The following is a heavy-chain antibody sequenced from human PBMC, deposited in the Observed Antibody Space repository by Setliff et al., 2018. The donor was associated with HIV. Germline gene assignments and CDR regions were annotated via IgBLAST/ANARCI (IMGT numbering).Heavy chain of an antibody. CDR2: ISAYNGNT. Sequence: GASVKVSCKASGYTFTSYGISWVRQAPGQGLEWMGWISAYNGNTHYAQRLQGRVTMTTDTSTRTAYMELRILRSDDTAVYYCARQFLDWSNDYYSRYYMDVWGKGTTVTV. J-gene: IGHJ6*03. CDR3: ARQFLDWSNDYYSRYYMDV. D-gene: IGHD3-3*01. V-gene: IGHV1-18*01. CDR1: GYTFTSYG.